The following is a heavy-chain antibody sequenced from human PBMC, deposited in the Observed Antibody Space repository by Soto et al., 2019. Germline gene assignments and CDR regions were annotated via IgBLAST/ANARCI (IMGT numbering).Heavy chain of an antibody. CDR2: TYYRSKWYN. D-gene: IGHD1-1*01. CDR3: ARDRGNWKRPYYYYYGMDV. CDR1: GDSVSSNSAA. J-gene: IGHJ6*02. Sequence: SQTLSLTCAMSGDSVSSNSAAWNWIRQSPSRGLEWLGRTYYRSKWYNDYAVSVKSRITINPDTSKNQFSLQLNSVTPEDTAVYYCARDRGNWKRPYYYYYGMDVWGQGTTVTVSS. V-gene: IGHV6-1*01.